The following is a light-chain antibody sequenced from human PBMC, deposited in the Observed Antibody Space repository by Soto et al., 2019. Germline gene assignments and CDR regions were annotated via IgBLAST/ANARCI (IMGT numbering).Light chain of an antibody. CDR3: QVWDSSSGHPSYV. CDR1: NIGSKS. Sequence: SYELTQPPSVSVAPGQTARITCGGNNIGSKSVHWYQQKPGQAPVVVVYDDSDRPSGIPERFSGSNSGNTATLTISRVEAGDEADYYCQVWDSSSGHPSYVFGTGTKVTVL. CDR2: DDS. V-gene: IGLV3-21*02. J-gene: IGLJ1*01.